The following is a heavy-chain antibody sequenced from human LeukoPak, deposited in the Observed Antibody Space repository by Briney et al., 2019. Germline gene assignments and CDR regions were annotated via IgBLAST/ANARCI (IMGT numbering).Heavy chain of an antibody. CDR3: ARDLGTTGTTSFYYYYFYGVDV. CDR1: GYTFTNYH. J-gene: IGHJ6*02. V-gene: IGHV1-2*02. CDR2: VNPNSGGT. D-gene: IGHD1-1*01. Sequence: ASVKVSCKASGYTFTNYHIHWVRQAPGQGLEWVGWVNPNSGGTNFAQKFQGRVTMTRDTSISTAYMELSRLRSDDTAVYFCARDLGTTGTTSFYYYYFYGVDVWGQGTTVTVSS.